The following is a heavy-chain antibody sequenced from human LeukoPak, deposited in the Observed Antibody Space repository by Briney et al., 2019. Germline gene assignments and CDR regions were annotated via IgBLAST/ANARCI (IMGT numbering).Heavy chain of an antibody. CDR2: IYYSGST. V-gene: IGHV4-30-4*08. CDR1: GGSISSGDYY. D-gene: IGHD4-11*01. Sequence: PSQTLSLTCTVSGGSISSGDYYWSWIRQPPGKGLEWIGYIYYSGSTYYNPSLKSRVTISVDTSKNQFSLKLSSVTAADTAVYYCARDRYSNRYYYYMDVWGKGTTVTVSS. CDR3: ARDRYSNRYYYYMDV. J-gene: IGHJ6*03.